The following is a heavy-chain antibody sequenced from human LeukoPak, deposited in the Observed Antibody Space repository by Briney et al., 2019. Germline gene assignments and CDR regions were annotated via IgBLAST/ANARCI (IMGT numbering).Heavy chain of an antibody. CDR2: IYHSGST. Sequence: SETLSLTCTVSGYSISSGYYWGWIRQPPGKGLEWIGSIYHSGSTNYNPSLKSRVTISVDTSKNQFSLKLSSVTAADTAVYYCARISRRYSSGWNYYFDYWGQGTLVTVSS. CDR1: GYSISSGYY. D-gene: IGHD6-19*01. CDR3: ARISRRYSSGWNYYFDY. J-gene: IGHJ4*02. V-gene: IGHV4-38-2*02.